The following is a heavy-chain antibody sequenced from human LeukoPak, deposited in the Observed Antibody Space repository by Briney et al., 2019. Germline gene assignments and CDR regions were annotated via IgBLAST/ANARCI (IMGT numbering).Heavy chain of an antibody. CDR2: FSGSGGST. Sequence: PGGSLRLSCAASGFTFSSYAMSSVRQAPGKGLEWVSAFSGSGGSTYYADSVKGQFTISRDNSKNTLYLQMNSLRAEDTAVYYCAKGGYDYSYYFDYWGQGTLVTVSS. D-gene: IGHD3-22*01. CDR3: AKGGYDYSYYFDY. J-gene: IGHJ4*02. V-gene: IGHV3-23*01. CDR1: GFTFSSYA.